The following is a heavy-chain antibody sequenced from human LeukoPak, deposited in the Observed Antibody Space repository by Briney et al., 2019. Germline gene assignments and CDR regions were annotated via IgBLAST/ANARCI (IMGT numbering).Heavy chain of an antibody. V-gene: IGHV4-59*01. Sequence: PSETLSLTCTVSGGSISSYYWSWLRQSPGKGLEWIGYIYYSGSTNYNPSLKSRVTISVDTSKNQFSLKLSSVTAADTAVYYCAREAEDSYYYYGMDVWGQGTTVTVSS. CDR2: IYYSGST. J-gene: IGHJ6*02. CDR3: AREAEDSYYYYGMDV. CDR1: GGSISSYY.